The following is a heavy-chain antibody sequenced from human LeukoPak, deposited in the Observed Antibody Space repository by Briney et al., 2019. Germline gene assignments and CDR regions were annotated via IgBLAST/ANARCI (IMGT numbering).Heavy chain of an antibody. CDR3: AKWGDGMDV. J-gene: IGHJ6*02. CDR2: INTNGDTT. V-gene: IGHV3-64*01. Sequence: PGGSLRLSCAASGFTFSNYAMHWVRQAPGKGLEYVSGINTNGDTTYYANSLKGRFTISRDNSKNTLYLQMGSLKTEDMAVYYCAKWGDGMDVWGQGTTVTVSS. CDR1: GFTFSNYA. D-gene: IGHD3-16*01.